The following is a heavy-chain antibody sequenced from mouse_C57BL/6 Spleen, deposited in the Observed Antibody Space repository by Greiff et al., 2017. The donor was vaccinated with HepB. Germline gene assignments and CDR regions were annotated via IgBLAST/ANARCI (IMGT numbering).Heavy chain of an antibody. CDR2: INPNNGGT. D-gene: IGHD2-12*01. V-gene: IGHV1-26*01. J-gene: IGHJ2*01. CDR1: GYTFTDYY. CDR3: ARAETSYAFDY. Sequence: EVQLQQSGPELVKPGASVKISCKASGYTFTDYYMNWVKQSHGKSLEWIGDINPNNGGTSYNQKFKGKATLTVDTSSSTAYMELRSLTSEDSAVYYCARAETSYAFDYWGQGTTLTVSS.